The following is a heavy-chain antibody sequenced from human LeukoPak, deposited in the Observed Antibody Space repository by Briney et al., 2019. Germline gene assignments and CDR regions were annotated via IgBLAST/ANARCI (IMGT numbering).Heavy chain of an antibody. V-gene: IGHV3-11*01. CDR1: GFTFSDYY. Sequence: PGGSLRLSCAASGFTFSDYYMSWIRQAPGKGLEWVSYISSSGSTIHQADSVKGRFTITRDNAKNSLYLQMNSLRAEDTVVYYCARVWYSGSYPVNYWGQGTLVTVSS. CDR3: ARVWYSGSYPVNY. D-gene: IGHD1-26*01. J-gene: IGHJ4*02. CDR2: ISSSGSTI.